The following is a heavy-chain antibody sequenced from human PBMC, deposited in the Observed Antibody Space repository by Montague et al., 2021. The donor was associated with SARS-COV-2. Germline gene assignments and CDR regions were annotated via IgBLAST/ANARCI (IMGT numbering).Heavy chain of an antibody. Sequence: SLRLSCAASGFYFSTAMQWGGQDPGERLEGVALNSNDESNKNYADAVKSRCTVSRDNSKNKLYLQMNSRRAEEKAVDYCARESASFHDGGYFDYWGPGTLVTVSS. V-gene: IGHV3-30*04. CDR3: ARESASFHDGGYFDY. CDR1: GFYFSTA. D-gene: IGHD1-26*01. J-gene: IGHJ4*02. CDR2: NSNDESNK.